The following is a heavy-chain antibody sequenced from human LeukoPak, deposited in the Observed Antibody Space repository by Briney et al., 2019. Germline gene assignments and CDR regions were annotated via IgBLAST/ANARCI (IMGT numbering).Heavy chain of an antibody. CDR2: FDPEDGET. Sequence: ASVKVSXKVSGYTLTELSMHWVRQAPGKGLEWIGGFDPEDGETIYAQKFQGRVTMTEDTSTDTAYMELSSLRSEDTAVYYCATYRLYNWNYLFDYWGQGTLVTVSS. J-gene: IGHJ4*02. CDR1: GYTLTELS. D-gene: IGHD1-7*01. V-gene: IGHV1-24*01. CDR3: ATYRLYNWNYLFDY.